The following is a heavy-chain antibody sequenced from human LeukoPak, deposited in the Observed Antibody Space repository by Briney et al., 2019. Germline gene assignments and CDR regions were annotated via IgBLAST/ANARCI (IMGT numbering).Heavy chain of an antibody. Sequence: GGSLRLSCAASGLTFSSYAMSWVRQAPGKGLEWVSAISGSGGSTYYADSVKGRFTISRDNSKNTLYLQMNSLRAEDTAVYYCACSWSGYPYYFDYWGQGTLVTVSP. V-gene: IGHV3-23*01. CDR2: ISGSGGST. CDR1: GLTFSSYA. CDR3: ACSWSGYPYYFDY. J-gene: IGHJ4*02. D-gene: IGHD3-3*01.